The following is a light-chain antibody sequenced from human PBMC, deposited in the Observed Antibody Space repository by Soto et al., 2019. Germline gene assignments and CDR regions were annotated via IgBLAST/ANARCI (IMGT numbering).Light chain of an antibody. Sequence: QSALIQPASVSGSPGQSITISCTGTSSDVGSYNFVSWYQQHPGKAPKVTIYEVNKRPSGVSDRFSGSKSGNTASLTISGXXADDEADYYCCSYAGRSTWVLGGGTKLTVL. J-gene: IGLJ3*02. CDR3: CSYAGRSTWV. CDR2: EVN. V-gene: IGLV2-23*02. CDR1: SSDVGSYNF.